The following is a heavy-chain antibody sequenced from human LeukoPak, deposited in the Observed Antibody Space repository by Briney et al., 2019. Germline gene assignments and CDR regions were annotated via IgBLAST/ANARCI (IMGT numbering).Heavy chain of an antibody. CDR2: IYYSGTT. Sequence: PSETLSLTCTVSGGSISSSGYYLGWIRQPPGKGLEWIGSIYYSGTTYYNPSLKSRVTISVDTSKSQFSLKLSSVTAADTAIYYCARQKGNFDYWGQGTLVTVSS. CDR3: ARQKGNFDY. J-gene: IGHJ4*02. CDR1: GGSISSSGYY. V-gene: IGHV4-39*01. D-gene: IGHD3-10*01.